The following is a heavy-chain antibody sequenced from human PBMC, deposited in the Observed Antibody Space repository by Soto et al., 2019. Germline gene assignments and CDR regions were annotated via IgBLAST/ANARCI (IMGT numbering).Heavy chain of an antibody. CDR1: GGTFSSYA. CDR2: IIPLFGTA. D-gene: IGHD2-15*01. Sequence: QVQLVQSGAEVKKPGSSVKVSCKASGGTFSSYAISWVRQAPGHGLEWMGGIIPLFGTANYAQKFQGRVTITADESTSTAYMERSSLRSEDTAVDYCARVRVDVVVVAAGGGYYYGMDVWGQGTTVTVSS. CDR3: ARVRVDVVVVAAGGGYYYGMDV. J-gene: IGHJ6*02. V-gene: IGHV1-69*01.